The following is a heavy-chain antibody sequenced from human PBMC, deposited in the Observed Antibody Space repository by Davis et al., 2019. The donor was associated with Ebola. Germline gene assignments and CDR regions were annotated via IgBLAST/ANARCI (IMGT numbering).Heavy chain of an antibody. J-gene: IGHJ4*02. CDR2: IIPMFRSP. Sequence: SVKVSCKASGGTFSSFQVSWLRQAPGQGREWMGGIIPMFRSPKYAPKFQGRLTITADESTKTANMELSRLRSEDTTMYYCARGPTDPSGGWGQGTLVTVSS. D-gene: IGHD3-16*01. CDR3: ARGPTDPSGG. CDR1: GGTFSSFQ. V-gene: IGHV1-69*13.